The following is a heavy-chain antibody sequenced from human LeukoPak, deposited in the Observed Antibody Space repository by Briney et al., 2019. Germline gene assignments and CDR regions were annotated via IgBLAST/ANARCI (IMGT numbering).Heavy chain of an antibody. CDR1: GFTFSDYY. D-gene: IGHD3-10*02. J-gene: IGHJ4*02. CDR2: ISSNGNTI. Sequence: GGSLRLSCAASGFTFSDYYMSWIRQAPGKGLEWISYISSNGNTIYYADSVKGRFTVSRDNAKNSLYLQMNSLRAEDTAVYYCARDGSSTTMSSKKGDYWGQGTLVTVSS. V-gene: IGHV3-11*01. CDR3: ARDGSSTTMSSKKGDY.